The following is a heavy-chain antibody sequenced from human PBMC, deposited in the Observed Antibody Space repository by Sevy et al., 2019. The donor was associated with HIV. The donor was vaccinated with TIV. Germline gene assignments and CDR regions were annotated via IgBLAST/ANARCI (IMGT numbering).Heavy chain of an antibody. J-gene: IGHJ4*02. D-gene: IGHD6-13*01. CDR3: FKEGDEYISSGYYFDY. CDR1: GFTVNTYA. V-gene: IGHV3-23*01. CDR2: INNSGGST. Sequence: GGSLRLSCAVSGFTVNTYAMSWVRQAPGKGLEWVAVINNSGGSTDYADSVRGRFSISRDNPNVYLEMNSFRVEDKTVYYCFKEGDEYISSGYYFDYWGQGTLVTVSS.